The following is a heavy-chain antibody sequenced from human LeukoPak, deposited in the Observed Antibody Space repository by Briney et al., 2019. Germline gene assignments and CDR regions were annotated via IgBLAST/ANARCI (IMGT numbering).Heavy chain of an antibody. CDR2: IYYSGTT. D-gene: IGHD6-6*01. Sequence: SETLSLTCAVYGESLSDYYWTWIRQPPGKGLEWIGSIYYSGTTYYNPSLKSRVIISVDTSKNQFSLKLSSVSAADTAVYYCVREGALAAPPGYWGQGILVTVSS. V-gene: IGHV4-34*01. J-gene: IGHJ4*02. CDR1: GESLSDYY. CDR3: VREGALAAPPGY.